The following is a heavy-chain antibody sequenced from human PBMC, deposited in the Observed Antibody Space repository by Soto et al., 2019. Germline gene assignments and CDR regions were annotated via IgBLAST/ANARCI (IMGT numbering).Heavy chain of an antibody. CDR3: ARNCGGDICFDY. D-gene: IGHD2-21*01. CDR2: IYYSGST. CDR1: GGSISSYY. V-gene: IGHV4-59*01. J-gene: IGHJ4*02. Sequence: SETLSLTCTVSGGSISSYYWSWIRQPPGKGLEWIGYIYYSGSTNYNPSLKSRVTISVDTSKNQFSLKLSSVTAADTAVYYCARNCGGDICFDYWGQGTLVTVSS.